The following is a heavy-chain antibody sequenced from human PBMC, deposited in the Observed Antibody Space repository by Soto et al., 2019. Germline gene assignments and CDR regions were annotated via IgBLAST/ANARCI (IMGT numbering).Heavy chain of an antibody. V-gene: IGHV1-18*01. Sequence: QVQLVQSGAEVKKPGASVKVSCKASGYPFTNSGFTWVRQAPGQGLEWVGWIRVNNGDTHYAQKLQRRVTMTTDTTTSKGFKELRSLSSDDAVGDCCARDRVYSYFDVHYWGQGTLITGSS. J-gene: IGHJ4*02. CDR1: GYPFTNSG. D-gene: IGHD4-4*01. CDR3: ARDRVYSYFDVHY. CDR2: IRVNNGDT.